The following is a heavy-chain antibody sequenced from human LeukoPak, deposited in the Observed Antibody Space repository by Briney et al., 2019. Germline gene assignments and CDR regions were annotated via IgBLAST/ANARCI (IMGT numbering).Heavy chain of an antibody. D-gene: IGHD3-22*01. J-gene: IGHJ4*02. CDR2: ISSSGVNT. Sequence: GGSLRLSCAASGFTFSSYAMSWVRQTPGKGLEWVSAISSSGVNTYYADSVKGRFTISRDNAKNSLYLQMNSLRDEDTAVYFCARVRIQDSSGYYFDYWGQGTLVTVSS. V-gene: IGHV3-23*01. CDR1: GFTFSSYA. CDR3: ARVRIQDSSGYYFDY.